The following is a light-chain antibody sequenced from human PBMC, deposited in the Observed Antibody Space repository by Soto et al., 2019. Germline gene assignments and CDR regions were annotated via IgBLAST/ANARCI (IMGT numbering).Light chain of an antibody. V-gene: IGKV1-5*01. CDR1: ESINTW. Sequence: DIQMTQSPSTLSASVGDRVTITCRASESINTWLAWYQQKPGKSPKLLMFDASSLESGVPSRFSGRGSGTEFTLTISSLQADDFATYYRQQYNTFPHTFGQGTKLAMK. CDR2: DAS. J-gene: IGKJ2*01. CDR3: QQYNTFPHT.